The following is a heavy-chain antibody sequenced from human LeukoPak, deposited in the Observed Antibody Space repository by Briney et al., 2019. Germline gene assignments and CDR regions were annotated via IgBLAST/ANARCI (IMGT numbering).Heavy chain of an antibody. V-gene: IGHV3-33*06. CDR2: IWNDGSNT. CDR1: GFTFSHYG. D-gene: IGHD4-11*01. J-gene: IGHJ4*02. CDR3: AKDAQRGFDYSNSLEY. Sequence: PGRSLRLSCAASGFTFSHYGMHWVRQAPGKGLEWVAVIWNDGSNTYYADSVKGRFTIYRDDSQNMLYLQMDSLRAEDTAVYYCAKDAQRGFDYSNSLEYWGQGALVTVSS.